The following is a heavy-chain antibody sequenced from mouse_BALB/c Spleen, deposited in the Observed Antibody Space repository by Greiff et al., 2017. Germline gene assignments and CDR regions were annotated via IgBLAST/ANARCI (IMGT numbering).Heavy chain of an antibody. V-gene: IGHV2-9*02. CDR2: IWAGGST. CDR1: GFSLTSYG. J-gene: IGHJ3*01. CDR3: AREQALYYDYDEAY. D-gene: IGHD2-4*01. Sequence: QVQLKESGPGLVAPSQSLSITCTVSGFSLTSYGVHWVRQPPGKGLEWLGVIWAGGSTNYNSALMSRLSISKDNSKSQVFLKMNSLQTDDTAMYYCAREQALYYDYDEAYWGQGTLVTVSA.